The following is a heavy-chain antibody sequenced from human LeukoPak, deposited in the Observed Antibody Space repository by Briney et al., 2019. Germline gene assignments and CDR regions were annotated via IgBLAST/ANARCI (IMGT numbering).Heavy chain of an antibody. Sequence: ESLKISCKGSGYSFTSYWIGWVRQMPGKGLEWMGRIDPSDSYTNYSPSFQGHVTISADKSISTAYLQWSSLKASDTAMYYCASYRGVVAAASYYYYYGMDVWGQGTTVTVSS. CDR1: GYSFTSYW. J-gene: IGHJ6*02. CDR2: IDPSDSYT. V-gene: IGHV5-10-1*01. D-gene: IGHD2-2*01. CDR3: ASYRGVVAAASYYYYYGMDV.